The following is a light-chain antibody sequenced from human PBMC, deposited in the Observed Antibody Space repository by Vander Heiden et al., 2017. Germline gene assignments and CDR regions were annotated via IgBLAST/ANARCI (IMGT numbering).Light chain of an antibody. CDR1: QSISSY. CDR2: AAS. V-gene: IGKV1-39*01. CDR3: QQSYSTLLT. Sequence: DIQMTQSPSSLSASVGDRVTITCRASQSISSYLNWYQQKPGKAPKLLIYAASSLQSGVPSRFSGSGSGTDFTLTISSLQPEDFATYYCQQSYSTLLTFGGGIKVEI. J-gene: IGKJ4*01.